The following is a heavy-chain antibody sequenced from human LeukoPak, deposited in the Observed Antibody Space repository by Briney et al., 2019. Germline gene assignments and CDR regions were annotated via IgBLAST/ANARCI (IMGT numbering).Heavy chain of an antibody. V-gene: IGHV4-59*01. CDR2: IYYSGST. J-gene: IGHJ4*02. Sequence: SETLSLTCTVSGGSISSYYWSWIRQPPGKGLEWIGYIYYSGSTNYNPSLKSRVTISVDTSKNQFSLKLSSVTAADTAVYYCARESPETADFDYWGQGTLVTVSS. D-gene: IGHD2-21*02. CDR3: ARESPETADFDY. CDR1: GGSISSYY.